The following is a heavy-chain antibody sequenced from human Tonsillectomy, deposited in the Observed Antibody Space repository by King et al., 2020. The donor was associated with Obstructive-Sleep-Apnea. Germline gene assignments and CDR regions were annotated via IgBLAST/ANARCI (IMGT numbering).Heavy chain of an antibody. CDR3: AKIQRVDTAMVTWIFDY. CDR2: ISGSGGST. CDR1: GFTFSSYA. J-gene: IGHJ4*02. V-gene: IGHV3-23*04. D-gene: IGHD5-18*01. Sequence: VQLVESGGGLVQPGGSLRLSCAASGFTFSSYAMSWVRQAPGKGLEWVSAISGSGGSTYYADSVKGRFTISRDNSKNTLYLQMNSLRAEDTAVYYCAKIQRVDTAMVTWIFDYWGQGTLVTVSS.